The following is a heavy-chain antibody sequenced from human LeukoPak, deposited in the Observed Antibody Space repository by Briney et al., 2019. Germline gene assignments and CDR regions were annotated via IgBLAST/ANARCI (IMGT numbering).Heavy chain of an antibody. CDR3: AKYSASMVRGVMFFWYFDL. D-gene: IGHD3-10*01. Sequence: GGSLRLSCAASGFTFSSYAMSWVRQAPGKGLEWVSAISGSGGSTYYADSVKGRFTISRDNSKNTLYLQMNSLRAEDTAVYYCAKYSASMVRGVMFFWYFDLWGRGTLVTVSS. J-gene: IGHJ2*01. CDR2: ISGSGGST. V-gene: IGHV3-23*01. CDR1: GFTFSSYA.